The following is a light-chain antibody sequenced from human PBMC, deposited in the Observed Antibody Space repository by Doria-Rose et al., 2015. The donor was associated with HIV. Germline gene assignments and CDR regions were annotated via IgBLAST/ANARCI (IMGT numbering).Light chain of an antibody. J-gene: IGLJ1*01. CDR3: QSYDSRLSVYV. CDR2: STA. Sequence: QPVLTQPPSVSGAPGQRVAISCTGSSSNIGAGFDVNWYQQFPGTAPKLLIRSTASRPSGVLDRFSGSKSGTSASLAISGLRAEDEADYYCQSYDSRLSVYVFGTGTKVTVL. V-gene: IGLV1-40*01. CDR1: SSNIGAGFD.